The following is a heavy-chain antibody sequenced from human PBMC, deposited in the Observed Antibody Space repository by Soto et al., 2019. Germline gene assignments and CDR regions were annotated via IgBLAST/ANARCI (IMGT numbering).Heavy chain of an antibody. D-gene: IGHD1-1*01. CDR2: IDIAGNT. CDR3: AREGERGSGDSVDALDI. J-gene: IGHJ3*02. CDR1: GFTFSSYD. Sequence: SGGSLRLSCAASGFTFSSYDMHWVRQATGKGLEWVSAIDIAGNTYYPGSVKGRFTISRENGKNSLYLQMGSLRAGDTAVYYCAREGERGSGDSVDALDIWGQGTLVTVSS. V-gene: IGHV3-13*01.